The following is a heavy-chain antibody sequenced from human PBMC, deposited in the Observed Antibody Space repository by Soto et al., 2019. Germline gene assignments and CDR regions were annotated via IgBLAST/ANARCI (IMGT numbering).Heavy chain of an antibody. Sequence: ASVKVSCKASGYTFTSYGLSWVRQAPGQGLEWMGWINGYTGNTNYAQKFQGRVTMTADTSTNTAYLDLWTLISDDTAVYYCARSWVTGKGGIDVWGQGTTVTVSS. J-gene: IGHJ6*02. CDR3: ARSWVTGKGGIDV. D-gene: IGHD3-16*01. CDR1: GYTFTSYG. V-gene: IGHV1-18*01. CDR2: INGYTGNT.